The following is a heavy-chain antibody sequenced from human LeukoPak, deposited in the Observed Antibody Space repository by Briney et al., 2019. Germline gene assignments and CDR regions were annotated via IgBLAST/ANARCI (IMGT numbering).Heavy chain of an antibody. CDR3: ANTMVRSPLPPYYYGMDV. CDR2: IIPIFGTA. Sequence: SVKVSCKASGGTFSSYAISWVRQAPGQGLEWMGGIIPIFGTANYAQKFQGRVTITADESTSTAYMELSSLRSEDTAVYYCANTMVRSPLPPYYYGMDVWGQGTTVTVSS. J-gene: IGHJ6*02. V-gene: IGHV1-69*13. CDR1: GGTFSSYA. D-gene: IGHD3-10*01.